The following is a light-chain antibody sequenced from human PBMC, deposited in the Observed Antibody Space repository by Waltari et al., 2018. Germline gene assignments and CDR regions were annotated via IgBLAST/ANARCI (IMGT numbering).Light chain of an antibody. CDR2: STN. V-gene: IGLV8-61*01. Sequence: QTVVTQEPSFSVSPGGTVTLTCGLISGSVSTKFYPTWYQQTPGQAPRTLRYSTNPRSSWVRDRFSGSILGNKAALTITGAQADDESDYYCVLYMGSGISVFGGGTKLTVL. J-gene: IGLJ3*02. CDR1: SGSVSTKFY. CDR3: VLYMGSGISV.